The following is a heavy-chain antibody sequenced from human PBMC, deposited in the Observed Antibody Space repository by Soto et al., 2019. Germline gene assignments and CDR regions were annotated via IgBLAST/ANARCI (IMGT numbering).Heavy chain of an antibody. CDR3: ANDPRDQAPQNDS. V-gene: IGHV3-23*01. CDR1: GFTFSSYA. J-gene: IGHJ5*01. Sequence: EVQLLESGGGLVQPGGSLRLSCAASGFTFSSYAMSWVRQAPGKGLEWVSSLSGYTGNTYCADSVKGRFTISRDNSKNTLYLQMNSLRAEDTSVYYCANDPRDQAPQNDSWGHGTLVTVSS. CDR2: LSGYTGNT.